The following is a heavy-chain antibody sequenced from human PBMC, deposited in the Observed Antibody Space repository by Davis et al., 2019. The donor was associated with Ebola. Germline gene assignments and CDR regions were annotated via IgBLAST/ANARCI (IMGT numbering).Heavy chain of an antibody. CDR2: INPSGGST. CDR1: GYTFTSYY. J-gene: IGHJ6*02. CDR3: AGLAARSSYYYGMDV. V-gene: IGHV1-46*01. Sequence: ASVKVSCKASGYTFTSYYMHWVRQAPGQGLEWMGIINPSGGSTSYAQKFQGRVTMTRDTSTSTVYMELSSLRSEDTAVYYCAGLAARSSYYYGMDVWGQGTTVTVSS. D-gene: IGHD6-6*01.